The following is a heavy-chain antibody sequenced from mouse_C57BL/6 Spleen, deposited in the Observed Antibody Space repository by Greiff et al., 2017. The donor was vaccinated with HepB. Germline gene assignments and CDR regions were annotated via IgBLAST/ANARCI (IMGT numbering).Heavy chain of an antibody. V-gene: IGHV1-80*01. D-gene: IGHD1-1*01. CDR3: AREYYAVDCAIDC. Sequence: VKVVESGAELVKPGASVKISCKASGYAFSSYWMNWVKQRSGKGLEWSGQINPGDGDTNYNGEFKGKATLTADKSSSTAYIQLSSLTSEDSAVYFCAREYYAVDCAIDCWGQGTSVTVSS. CDR2: INPGDGDT. CDR1: GYAFSSYW. J-gene: IGHJ4*01.